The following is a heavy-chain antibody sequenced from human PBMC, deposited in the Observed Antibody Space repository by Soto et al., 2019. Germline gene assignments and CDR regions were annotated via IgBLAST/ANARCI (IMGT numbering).Heavy chain of an antibody. Sequence: PGGSLRLSCAASWFTFSSYAMSWVRLAPGKGLEWVSGITGSGAITYYTDSVKGRFTISRDNSKNTLYLQMHSLRAEDTAVYYCARDVWETTSMYYGLDVWGLGTTVTVSS. J-gene: IGHJ6*02. V-gene: IGHV3-23*01. CDR3: ARDVWETTSMYYGLDV. CDR1: WFTFSSYA. CDR2: ITGSGAIT. D-gene: IGHD1-26*01.